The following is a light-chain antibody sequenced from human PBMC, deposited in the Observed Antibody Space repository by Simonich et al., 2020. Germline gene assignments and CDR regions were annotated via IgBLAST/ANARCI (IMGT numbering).Light chain of an antibody. J-gene: IGLJ2*01. CDR1: SSNVGSYNL. CDR3: CSYAGSSTVV. CDR2: ECS. V-gene: IGLV2-23*01. Sequence: QSALTQPASVSGSPGQWITISCPGTSSNVGSYNLVSWDQQHPGKAPKLMNYECSMRPSGVSNRFSGSKSGNTAALTISGLQAEDEADYYCCSYAGSSTVVFGGGTKLTVL.